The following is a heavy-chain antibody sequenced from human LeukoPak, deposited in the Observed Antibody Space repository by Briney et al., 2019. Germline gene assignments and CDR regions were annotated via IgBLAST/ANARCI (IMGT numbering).Heavy chain of an antibody. CDR1: GGSISSYY. CDR2: IYYSEST. CDR3: ARHGIQLWTIDY. D-gene: IGHD5-18*01. V-gene: IGHV4-59*08. Sequence: PSEALSLTCTVSGGSISSYYWSWIRQPPGKGLEWIGYIYYSESTNYNPSLKSRVTISVDTSKNQFSLKLSSVTAADTAVYYCARHGIQLWTIDYWGQGTLVTVSS. J-gene: IGHJ4*02.